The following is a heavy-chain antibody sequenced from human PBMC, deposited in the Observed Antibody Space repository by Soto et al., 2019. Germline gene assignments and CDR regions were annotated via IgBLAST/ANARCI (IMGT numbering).Heavy chain of an antibody. Sequence: GESLKISCKGSGYSFTSYWISWVRQMPGKGQEWMGRIDPSDSYTNYSPSFQGHVTISADKSISTAYLQWSSLKASDTAMYYCARHSPTLLWFGECAWADYWGQGTLVIVSS. CDR2: IDPSDSYT. J-gene: IGHJ4*02. CDR1: GYSFTSYW. V-gene: IGHV5-10-1*01. CDR3: ARHSPTLLWFGECAWADY. D-gene: IGHD3-10*01.